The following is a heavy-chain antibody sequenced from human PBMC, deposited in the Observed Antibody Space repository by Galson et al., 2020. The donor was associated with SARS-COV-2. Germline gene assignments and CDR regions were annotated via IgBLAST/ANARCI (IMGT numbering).Heavy chain of an antibody. V-gene: IGHV3-48*03. CDR3: ASPYLAAASFFGAFDI. CDR2: ISDSGTNI. Sequence: LKISCAASGFTFGSHEMNWVRQAPGKGLEWISYISDSGTNIYYADSVKGRFTISRDNAKNSLYLQMTSLRAEDTAVYYCASPYLAAASFFGAFDIWGPGTMVTVSS. D-gene: IGHD6-13*01. CDR1: GFTFGSHE. J-gene: IGHJ3*02.